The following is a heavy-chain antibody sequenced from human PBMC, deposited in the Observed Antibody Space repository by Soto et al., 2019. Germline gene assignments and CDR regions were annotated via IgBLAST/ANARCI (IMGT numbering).Heavy chain of an antibody. J-gene: IGHJ5*02. CDR3: ARGSWLEGWFDP. CDR2: INAGNGNT. Sequence: QVQLVQSGAEVKKPGASVKVSCKASGYTFTSYAMHWVRQAPGQRLEWMGWINAGNGNTKYSQKFQGRVTITRDTSASTAYMELSSLRSEDTAVYYCARGSWLEGWFDPWGQGTLVTVSS. CDR1: GYTFTSYA. D-gene: IGHD6-19*01. V-gene: IGHV1-3*01.